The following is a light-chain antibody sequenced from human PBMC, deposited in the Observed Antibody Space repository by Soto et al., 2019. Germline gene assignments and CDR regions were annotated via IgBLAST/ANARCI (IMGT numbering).Light chain of an antibody. Sequence: DIQMTQSPSTLSASVVDRVTITCRASQSISTYLAWYQQKPGKAPKLLIYKASSLESGVPSRFSGSGSGTEFTLTISSLQPDDFATYYCQQYNSYRWTFGLGTKVDI. V-gene: IGKV1-5*03. CDR2: KAS. J-gene: IGKJ1*01. CDR1: QSISTY. CDR3: QQYNSYRWT.